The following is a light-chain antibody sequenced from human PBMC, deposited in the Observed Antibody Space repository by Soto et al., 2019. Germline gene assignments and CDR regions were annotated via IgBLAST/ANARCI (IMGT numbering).Light chain of an antibody. Sequence: EIVLTQSPGTLYLSPGERATLSCRSSQSVSSNYLAWYRQKPDQAPRLVIYDVSGRATGIPDWFSGSGSGTDFTLTISRLEPEYCAEYYCQQYGRSPTFGQGTKVEIK. J-gene: IGKJ1*01. CDR1: QSVSSNY. CDR2: DVS. V-gene: IGKV3-20*01. CDR3: QQYGRSPT.